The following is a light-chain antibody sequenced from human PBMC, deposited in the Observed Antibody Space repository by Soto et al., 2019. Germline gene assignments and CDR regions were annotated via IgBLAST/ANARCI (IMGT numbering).Light chain of an antibody. CDR3: AAWDDSLNGVV. CDR2: SNN. CDR1: SSNIGTNT. Sequence: QSVLTQPPSASGTPGQRVTVSCSGSSSNIGTNTVNWYQHLPGTAPKLLIYSNNKRPSGVPDRFSGSKSGTSASLAISGLQSEDEADYYCAAWDDSLNGVVFGGGTKVTVL. J-gene: IGLJ2*01. V-gene: IGLV1-44*01.